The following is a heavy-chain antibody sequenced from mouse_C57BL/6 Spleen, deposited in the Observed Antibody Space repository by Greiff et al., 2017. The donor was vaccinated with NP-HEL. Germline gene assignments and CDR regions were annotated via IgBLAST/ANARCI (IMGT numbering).Heavy chain of an antibody. V-gene: IGHV5-9-1*02. CDR1: GFTFSSYA. Sequence: DVQLVESGAGLVKPGGSLKLSCAASGFTFSSYAMSWVRQTPEKRLEWVAYISSGGDYIYYADTVKGRFTISRDNARNTLYLQMSSLKSEDTAMYYCTRAGSSYDWYFDVWGTGTTVTVSS. D-gene: IGHD1-1*01. CDR3: TRAGSSYDWYFDV. J-gene: IGHJ1*03. CDR2: ISSGGDYI.